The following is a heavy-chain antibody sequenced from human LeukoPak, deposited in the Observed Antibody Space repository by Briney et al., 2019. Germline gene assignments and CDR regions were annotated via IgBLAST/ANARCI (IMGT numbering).Heavy chain of an antibody. D-gene: IGHD3-22*01. CDR3: ARDPAQRNYYYDSSGYVYFDY. CDR1: GYTFTCYG. Sequence: ASVKVSCKASGYTFTCYGISWVRQAPGQGLEWMGWISAYNGNTNYVQKLQGRVTMTTDTSTSTAYMELRSLRSDDTAVYYCARDPAQRNYYYDSSGYVYFDYWGQGTLVTVSS. V-gene: IGHV1-18*01. CDR2: ISAYNGNT. J-gene: IGHJ4*02.